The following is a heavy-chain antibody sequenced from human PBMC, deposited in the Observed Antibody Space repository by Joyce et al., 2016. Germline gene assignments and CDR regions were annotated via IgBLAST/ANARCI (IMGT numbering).Heavy chain of an antibody. Sequence: QVQLQESGPGLVKPSETLSLTCTVSGGSVTSGSYYWSWIRQPPGKGLDWIGCISPIGGTNYNPSLKSRVTISVDTSKNQFSLKLSSVTAADTAVYYCARVPRSITIFGVVIWFDPWGQGTLVTVSS. CDR1: GGSVTSGSYY. J-gene: IGHJ5*02. D-gene: IGHD3-3*01. V-gene: IGHV4-61*01. CDR3: ARVPRSITIFGVVIWFDP. CDR2: ISPIGGT.